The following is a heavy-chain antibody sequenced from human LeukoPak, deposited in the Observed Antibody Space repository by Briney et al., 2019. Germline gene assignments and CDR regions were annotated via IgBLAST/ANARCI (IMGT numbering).Heavy chain of an antibody. D-gene: IGHD3-16*01. V-gene: IGHV3-23*01. CDR3: AKGYYDYVWGSYYFDY. J-gene: IGHJ4*02. CDR1: GFTVSSNY. Sequence: QPGGSLRLSCAASGFTVSSNYMSWVRQAPGKGLEWVSAISGSGGSTYYADSVKGRFTISRDNSRDTLYLQMNSLRAEDTAVYYCAKGYYDYVWGSYYFDYWGQGTLVTVSS. CDR2: ISGSGGST.